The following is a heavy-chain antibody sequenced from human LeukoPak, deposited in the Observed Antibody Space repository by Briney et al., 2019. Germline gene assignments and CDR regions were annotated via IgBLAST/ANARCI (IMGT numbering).Heavy chain of an antibody. CDR2: IKQDGSEK. Sequence: GGSLRLSCAASGFTFSTYWMSWVRQAPGKGLEWVANIKQDGSEKYYVDSVKGRFTISRDNAKNSLYLQMNSLRAEDTAVYYCARERGSYYSSYYFDYWGQGALVTVSS. CDR1: GFTFSTYW. J-gene: IGHJ4*02. V-gene: IGHV3-7*01. D-gene: IGHD1-26*01. CDR3: ARERGSYYSSYYFDY.